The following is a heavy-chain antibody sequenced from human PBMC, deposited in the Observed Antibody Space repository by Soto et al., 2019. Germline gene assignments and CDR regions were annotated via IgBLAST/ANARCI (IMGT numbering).Heavy chain of an antibody. CDR3: AHRRWESTEDAFDI. CDR1: GFSLSTSGVG. Sequence: QITLKESGPTLVKPTQTLTLTCTFSGFSLSTSGVGVGWIRQPPGMALEWLALIYWDDAKPYSPSLKSRLTIIKDTSKGQVVLRMTNMDPVDTATYYCAHRRWESTEDAFDIWGQGTMVTVSS. CDR2: IYWDDAK. V-gene: IGHV2-5*02. J-gene: IGHJ3*02. D-gene: IGHD1-26*01.